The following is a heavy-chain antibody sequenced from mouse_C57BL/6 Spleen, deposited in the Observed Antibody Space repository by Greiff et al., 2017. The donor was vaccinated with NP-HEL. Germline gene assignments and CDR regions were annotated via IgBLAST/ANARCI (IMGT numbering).Heavy chain of an antibody. V-gene: IGHV1-63*01. CDR3: ARGRDYDGAGYAMDY. D-gene: IGHD2-4*01. CDR2: IYPGGGYT. J-gene: IGHJ4*01. Sequence: VQLQQSGAELVRPGTSVKMSCKASGYTFTNYWIGWAKQRPGHGLEWIGDIYPGGGYTNYNEKFKGKATLTADKSSSTAYMQVSSLTSEDSAIYYCARGRDYDGAGYAMDYWGQGTSVTVSS. CDR1: GYTFTNYW.